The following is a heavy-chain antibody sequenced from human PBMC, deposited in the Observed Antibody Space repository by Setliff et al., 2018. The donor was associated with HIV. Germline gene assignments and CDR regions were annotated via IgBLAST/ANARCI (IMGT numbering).Heavy chain of an antibody. J-gene: IGHJ3*02. CDR2: ISSSGSTI. CDR3: ARNRNYYDSSRPFDI. D-gene: IGHD3-22*01. Sequence: PGGSLRLSCAASGFTFSDYYMSWIRQAPGKGLEWVSYISSSGSTIYYADSVKGRFTISRDNAKSSLYLQMNSLRARDTAVYYCARNRNYYDSSRPFDIWGQGTMVTVSS. CDR1: GFTFSDYY. V-gene: IGHV3-11*01.